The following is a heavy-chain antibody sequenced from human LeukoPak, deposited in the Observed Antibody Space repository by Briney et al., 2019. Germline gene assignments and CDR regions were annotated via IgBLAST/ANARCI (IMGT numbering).Heavy chain of an antibody. CDR2: IYPGDYET. CDR1: GYSLSNYW. CDR3: AIPPVYYGNECSFGH. V-gene: IGHV5-51*01. D-gene: IGHD4-11*01. Sequence: GESLKIPCEGSGYSLSNYWIGRVRPMPGKGLELMGIIYPGDYETRYSPSFHGLVTISVDKSISTAYLQWSSLKASDTAMYYCAIPPVYYGNECSFGHWGQGTLVTVCS. J-gene: IGHJ4*02.